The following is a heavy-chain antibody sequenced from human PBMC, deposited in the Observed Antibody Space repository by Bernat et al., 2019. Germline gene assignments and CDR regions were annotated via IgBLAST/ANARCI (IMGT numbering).Heavy chain of an antibody. CDR2: IKQAGRGT. CDR3: ARVPGVERYFDY. V-gene: IGHV3-7*01. J-gene: IGHJ4*02. CDR1: GFTFSSVW. Sequence: EVQLVESGGGLVQPGGSLRLSCAASGFTFSSVWMSWVRQVPGKGLEWVANIKQAGRGTFYVASVKGRFTISRDNAKNSLYLQMNSLRAEDTAVYYCARVPGVERYFDYWGQGTLVTVSS. D-gene: IGHD1-1*01.